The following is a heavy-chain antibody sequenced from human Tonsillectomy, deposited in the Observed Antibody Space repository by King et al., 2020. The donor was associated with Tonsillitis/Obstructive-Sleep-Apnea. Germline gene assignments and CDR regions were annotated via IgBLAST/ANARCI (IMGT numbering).Heavy chain of an antibody. V-gene: IGHV5-51*03. CDR3: ARREVGGGTGASPPGKNGGDP. Sequence: PLVPSGAAVQKPGASLKISCQSSGYSFSSYWIAWVRQMPGKGLEWMGIIYPGDSDTRYSPSFQGQVTISADKSINTAYLQWSSLKAPDTAMYYCARREVGGGTGASPPGKNGGDPGGKGTLVT. CDR2: IYPGDSDT. D-gene: IGHD1-26*01. J-gene: IGHJ5*02. CDR1: GYSFSSYW.